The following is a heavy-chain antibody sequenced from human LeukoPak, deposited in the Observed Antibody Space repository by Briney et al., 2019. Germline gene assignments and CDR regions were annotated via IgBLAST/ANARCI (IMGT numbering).Heavy chain of an antibody. CDR1: GYNFRSYG. D-gene: IGHD3-22*01. CDR2: ISGYNGNT. V-gene: IGHV1-18*01. CDR3: ARGLDTTGYYYRYYLDY. Sequence: GASVKVSCKASGYNFRSYGINWVRQAPGQGLEWMGWISGYNGNTNYAQKVQGRVTMTTDTSASTAYMELRSLRSDDTAIYYCARGLDTTGYYYRYYLDYWGQGTLVTVSS. J-gene: IGHJ4*02.